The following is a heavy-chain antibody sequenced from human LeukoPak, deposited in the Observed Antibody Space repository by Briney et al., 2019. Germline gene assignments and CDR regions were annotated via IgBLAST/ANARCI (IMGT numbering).Heavy chain of an antibody. J-gene: IGHJ4*02. Sequence: PSETLSLTCAVYGGSFSGYYWSWIRQPPGKGLEWIGEINHSGSTDYNPSLKSRVTISVDTSKNQFSLKLSSVTAADTAVYYCAREGVNYDFWTHNQQAVDYWGQGTLVTVSS. V-gene: IGHV4-34*01. D-gene: IGHD3-3*01. CDR3: AREGVNYDFWTHNQQAVDY. CDR2: INHSGST. CDR1: GGSFSGYY.